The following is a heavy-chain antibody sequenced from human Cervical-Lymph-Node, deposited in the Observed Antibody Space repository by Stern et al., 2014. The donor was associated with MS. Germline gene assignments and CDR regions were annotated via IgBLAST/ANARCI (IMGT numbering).Heavy chain of an antibody. CDR1: GFTFTSYA. V-gene: IGHV3-30*04. CDR3: ARGAYTYGFDVFSGAFDL. J-gene: IGHJ3*01. CDR2: VSYDGLNE. D-gene: IGHD5-18*01. Sequence: VQLVESGGGVVQPGKSLRLSCGTSGFTFTSYAMHWVRQAPGKGLDWVAGVSYDGLNEYYADSVKGRFTISKANSKKTVSLQMNSLSPEDTVLYSCARGAYTYGFDVFSGAFDLWGQGTMVTVSS.